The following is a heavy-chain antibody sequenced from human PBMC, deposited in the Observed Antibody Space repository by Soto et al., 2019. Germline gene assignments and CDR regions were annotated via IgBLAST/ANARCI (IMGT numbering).Heavy chain of an antibody. CDR2: IDPSDSYT. CDR1: GYSFTSYW. CDR3: ARHTQQWLVLHNWFDP. Sequence: GESLKISCKGSGYSFTSYWISWVRQMPGKGLEWMGRIDPSDSYTNYSPSFQGHVTISADKSISTAYLQWSSLKASDTAMYYCARHTQQWLVLHNWFDPWGQGTLVTVSS. V-gene: IGHV5-10-1*01. J-gene: IGHJ5*02. D-gene: IGHD6-19*01.